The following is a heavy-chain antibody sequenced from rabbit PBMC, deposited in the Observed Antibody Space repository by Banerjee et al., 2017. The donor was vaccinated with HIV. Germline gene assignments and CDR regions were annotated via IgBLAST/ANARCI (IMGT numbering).Heavy chain of an antibody. CDR2: IYAGSSGRT. CDR3: AREGSTTGYAFNL. D-gene: IGHD1-1*01. Sequence: EESGGDLVKPEGSLTLTCTASGFSISSSYWISWVRQAPGKGLEWIACIYAGSSGRTYYASWAKGRFTISKTSSTTVTLQMTSLTAADTATYFCAREGSTTGYAFNLWGQGTLVTVS. CDR1: GFSISSSYW. V-gene: IGHV1S45*01. J-gene: IGHJ4*01.